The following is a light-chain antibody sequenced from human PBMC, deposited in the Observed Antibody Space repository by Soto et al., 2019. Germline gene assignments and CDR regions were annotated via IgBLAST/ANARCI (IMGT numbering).Light chain of an antibody. CDR3: QQYASSPRT. Sequence: EIVLTQSPGTLSLSPGERATLSCRASQSVSSNLAWYQQKPGQAPRLLIYDASTRATGIPDRFSGSGSGTDFTLTITRLEPEDFAVYYCQQYASSPRTFGQGTRLEIK. CDR2: DAS. J-gene: IGKJ5*01. CDR1: QSVSSN. V-gene: IGKV3-20*01.